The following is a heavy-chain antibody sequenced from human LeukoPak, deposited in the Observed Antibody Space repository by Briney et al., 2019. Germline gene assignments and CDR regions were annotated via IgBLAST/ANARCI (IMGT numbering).Heavy chain of an antibody. CDR2: VNSDGTTT. J-gene: IGHJ6*03. CDR3: ARSPSVGWSYYYMDV. CDR1: GLTFSNYW. V-gene: IGHV3-74*01. D-gene: IGHD6-19*01. Sequence: PGGSLRLSCAASGLTFSNYWMHWVRQVPGKGLVWVSRVNSDGTTTAYADSVKGRFTISRDNAKNSLFLQMNSLRAEDTAVYSCARSPSVGWSYYYMDVWGKGTTVTVSS.